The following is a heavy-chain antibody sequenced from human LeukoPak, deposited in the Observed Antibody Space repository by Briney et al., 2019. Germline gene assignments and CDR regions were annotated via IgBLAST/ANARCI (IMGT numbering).Heavy chain of an antibody. CDR1: GYIFTGYY. J-gene: IGHJ4*02. CDR3: ARGLAQGLTMRSGYHGVADY. Sequence: ASVKVSCKASGYIFTGYYMHWVRQAPGQGLEWMGWINPNSGGTNYAQKFQGRVTMTRDTSISTAYMELSRLRSDDTAVYYCARGLAQGLTMRSGYHGVADYWGQGTLVTVSS. V-gene: IGHV1-2*02. CDR2: INPNSGGT. D-gene: IGHD3-22*01.